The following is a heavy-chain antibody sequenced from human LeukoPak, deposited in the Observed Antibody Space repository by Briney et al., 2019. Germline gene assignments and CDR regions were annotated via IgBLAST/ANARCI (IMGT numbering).Heavy chain of an antibody. V-gene: IGHV3-30-3*01. CDR2: ISYDGSNK. CDR3: ARDVAGRATTLY. Sequence: GGSLRLSCAASGFTFSSYAMHWVRQAPGKGLEWVAVISYDGSNKYYADSVKGRFTISRDNSKNTLYLQMNSLRAEDTAVYYCARDVAGRATTLYWGQGTLVTVSS. J-gene: IGHJ4*02. D-gene: IGHD6-19*01. CDR1: GFTFSSYA.